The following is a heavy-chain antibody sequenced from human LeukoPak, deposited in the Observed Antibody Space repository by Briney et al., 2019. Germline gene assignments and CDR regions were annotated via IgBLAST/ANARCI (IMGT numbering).Heavy chain of an antibody. J-gene: IGHJ4*02. D-gene: IGHD2-2*01. CDR2: IYHSGST. Sequence: SETLSLTCAVSGGSISSSNWWSWVRQPPGQGLEWIGEIYHSGSTNYNPSLKSRVTISVDKSKNQFSLKLNSVPAADTAVYYCARVFGCSSTACYYFDYWGQGTLVTVSS. V-gene: IGHV4-4*02. CDR1: GGSISSSNW. CDR3: ARVFGCSSTACYYFDY.